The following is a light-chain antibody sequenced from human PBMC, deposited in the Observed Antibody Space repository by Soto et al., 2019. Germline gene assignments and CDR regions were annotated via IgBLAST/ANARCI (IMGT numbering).Light chain of an antibody. CDR3: LQKYFYPFT. V-gene: IGKV1-6*01. J-gene: IGKJ3*01. CDR2: AAS. CDR1: QTISSW. Sequence: IQMTQSPSTLSGSVGDRVTITCRASQTISSWLAWYQQKPGKAPKLLIYAASNLQSGVPARFSGSGSGTDFTLTISSLQPEDVATYYCLQKYFYPFTFGPGTKVDIK.